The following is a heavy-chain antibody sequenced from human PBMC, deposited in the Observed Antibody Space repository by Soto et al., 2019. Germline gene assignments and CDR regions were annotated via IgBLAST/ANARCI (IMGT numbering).Heavy chain of an antibody. J-gene: IGHJ5*02. CDR2: INPTGGSA. Sequence: QVQLVQSGAEVKKPGASVKVSCKASGYTFTSYYMHWLRQAPGQGLEWMGIINPTGGSASYAQRFQCRVTMTRDTSTSTVYMELSSLTSEDTAIYFCARDRGWFDPWGHGTRVNVSS. CDR1: GYTFTSYY. CDR3: ARDRGWFDP. V-gene: IGHV1-46*01.